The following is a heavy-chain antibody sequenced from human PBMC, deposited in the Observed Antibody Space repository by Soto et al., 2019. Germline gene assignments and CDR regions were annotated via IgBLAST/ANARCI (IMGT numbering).Heavy chain of an antibody. Sequence: ASVKVSCKASGSTFTSYYMHWVRQAPGQGLEWMGIINPSGGSTSYAQKFQGRVTMTRDTSTSTVYMELSSLRSEDTAVYYCARSTPVMENVRGITPFDYWGQGTLVTVSS. J-gene: IGHJ4*02. D-gene: IGHD1-20*01. V-gene: IGHV1-46*01. CDR1: GSTFTSYY. CDR3: ARSTPVMENVRGITPFDY. CDR2: INPSGGST.